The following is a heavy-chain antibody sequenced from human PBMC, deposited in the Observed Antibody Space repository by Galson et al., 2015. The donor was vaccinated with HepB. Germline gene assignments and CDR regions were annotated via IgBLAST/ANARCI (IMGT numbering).Heavy chain of an antibody. V-gene: IGHV3-11*05. D-gene: IGHD6-19*01. CDR1: GISFSNVW. CDR3: ARDVLPGIAVAGNEAFDI. CDR2: ISSSSSYT. Sequence: SLRLSCAVSGISFSNVWLNWVRQAPGRGLEWVSYISSSSSYTNYADSVKGRFTIFRDNAKNSLYLQMNSLRAEDTAVYYCARDVLPGIAVAGNEAFDIWGQGTMVTVSS. J-gene: IGHJ3*02.